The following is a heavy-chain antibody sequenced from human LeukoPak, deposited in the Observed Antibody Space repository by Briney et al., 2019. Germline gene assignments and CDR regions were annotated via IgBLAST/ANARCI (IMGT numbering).Heavy chain of an antibody. J-gene: IGHJ4*02. V-gene: IGHV4-34*01. D-gene: IGHD5-18*01. Sequence: SETLSLTCAVYGGSFSGYYWSWIRQPPGKGLEWIGEITHSGSTNYNPSLKSRVTISVDTSKNQFSLRLSSVTAADTAVYYCARDRGYSYARYYFDYWGQGTLVTVSS. CDR2: ITHSGST. CDR3: ARDRGYSYARYYFDY. CDR1: GGSFSGYY.